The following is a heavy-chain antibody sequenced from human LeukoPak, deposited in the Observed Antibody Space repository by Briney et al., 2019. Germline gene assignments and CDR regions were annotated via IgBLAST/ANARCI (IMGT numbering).Heavy chain of an antibody. CDR2: IIPIFGTA. V-gene: IGHV1-69*06. CDR1: GGTFSSYA. J-gene: IGHJ4*02. CDR3: ARSRYYYDSSGYYYFDY. Sequence: GASVKVSCKASGGTFSSYAISWVRQAPGQGLEWMGGIIPIFGTANYAQKFQGRVTITADKSTSTAYMELSSLRSEDTAVYYCARSRYYYDSSGYYYFDYWGQGTLVTVSS. D-gene: IGHD3-22*01.